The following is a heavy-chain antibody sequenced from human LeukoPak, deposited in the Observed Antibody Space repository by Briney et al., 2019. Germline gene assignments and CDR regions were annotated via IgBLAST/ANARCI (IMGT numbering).Heavy chain of an antibody. D-gene: IGHD1-26*01. CDR3: ARDPRGSYVDWFDP. J-gene: IGHJ5*02. V-gene: IGHV4-39*07. Sequence: PSETLSLTRTVSGGSITSDTYYWAWIRQPPGKGLEWIGSVYYSGNAYYSPSLKSRVTISVDTSKNHFSLRLTSVTAADTAVYYCARDPRGSYVDWFDPWGQGTLVTVSS. CDR2: VYYSGNA. CDR1: GGSITSDTYY.